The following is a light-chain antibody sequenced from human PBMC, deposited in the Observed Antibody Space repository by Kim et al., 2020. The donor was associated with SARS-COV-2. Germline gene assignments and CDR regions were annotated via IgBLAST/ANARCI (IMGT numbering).Light chain of an antibody. Sequence: VALGQTVRITCQGDSLRTYYATWYQQRPGQAPILVIFGKNSRPSGIPDRFSGSSSGNTASLTITGTQAGDEADYYCNSRDSNDNVVFGGGTKLTV. J-gene: IGLJ2*01. CDR2: GKN. CDR1: SLRTYY. CDR3: NSRDSNDNVV. V-gene: IGLV3-19*01.